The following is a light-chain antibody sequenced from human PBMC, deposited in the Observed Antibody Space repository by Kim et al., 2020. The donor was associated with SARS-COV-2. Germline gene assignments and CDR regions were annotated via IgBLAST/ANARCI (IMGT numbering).Light chain of an antibody. V-gene: IGKV1-17*01. CDR1: QDIRKY. CDR3: LQHSTYPIT. CDR2: GAS. Sequence: ASVGDRVTITCRASQDIRKYLGWYQQNPGRAPKRLIYGASSLQSGVPSRFSGSGSGTEFTLTISSVQPEDFATYFCLQHSTYPITFGQGTRLDIK. J-gene: IGKJ5*01.